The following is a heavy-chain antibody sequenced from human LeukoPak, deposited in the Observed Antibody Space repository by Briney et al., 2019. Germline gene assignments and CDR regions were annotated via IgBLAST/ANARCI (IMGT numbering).Heavy chain of an antibody. V-gene: IGHV4-59*12. J-gene: IGHJ1*01. CDR1: GGSISSYY. CDR3: AREGSGSYKTRGPFQH. D-gene: IGHD3-10*01. Sequence: SETLSLTCTVSGGSISSYYWSWIRQSTVKGLEWIGYIYYSGSTNYNPSLKSRVTISEDTSKNQISLKLTSVTAADTAVYSCAREGSGSYKTRGPFQHWGQGTLVTVSS. CDR2: IYYSGST.